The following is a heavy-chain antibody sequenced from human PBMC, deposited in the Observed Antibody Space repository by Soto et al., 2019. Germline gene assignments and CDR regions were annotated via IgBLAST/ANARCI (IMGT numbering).Heavy chain of an antibody. CDR3: ARDRPDTDILTGYYFGGPDYYYYGMDV. CDR2: ISAYNGNT. V-gene: IGHV1-18*04. Sequence: ASVKVSCKASGYTFTSYGISWVRQAPRQGLEGMGWISAYNGNTNYAQKLQGRVTMTTDTSTSTAYMELRSLRSDDTAVYYCARDRPDTDILTGYYFGGPDYYYYGMDVWGQGTTVTVSS. CDR1: GYTFTSYG. J-gene: IGHJ6*02. D-gene: IGHD3-9*01.